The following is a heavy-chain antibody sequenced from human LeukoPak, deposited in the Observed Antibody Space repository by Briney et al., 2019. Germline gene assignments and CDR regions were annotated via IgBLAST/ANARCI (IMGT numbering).Heavy chain of an antibody. CDR3: ARSVAGSDP. CDR1: GFTFDDYA. CDR2: ISWNSGSI. J-gene: IGHJ5*02. Sequence: PGGSLRLSCAASGFTFDDYAMHWVRQAPGKGLEWVSGISWNSGSIGYADSVKGRFTISRDNAKNSLYLQMNSLRAEDTALYYCARSVAGSDPWGQGTLVTVSS. D-gene: IGHD6-19*01. V-gene: IGHV3-9*01.